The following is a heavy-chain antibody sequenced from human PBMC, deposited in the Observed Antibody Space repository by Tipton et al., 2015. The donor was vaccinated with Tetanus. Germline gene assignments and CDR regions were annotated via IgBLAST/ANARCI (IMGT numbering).Heavy chain of an antibody. CDR1: GGSISSGGYF. CDR2: IYYNGNT. J-gene: IGHJ4*02. D-gene: IGHD2-2*01. V-gene: IGHV4-31*03. Sequence: TLSLTCSVSGGSISSGGYFWNWIRQHPGKGPEWIGYIYYNGNTHYNPALKSRVIISVDTSKNQFSLKLSSVTAADTAIYYCAREVPAAGHFDSWGQGTLVTVSS. CDR3: AREVPAAGHFDS.